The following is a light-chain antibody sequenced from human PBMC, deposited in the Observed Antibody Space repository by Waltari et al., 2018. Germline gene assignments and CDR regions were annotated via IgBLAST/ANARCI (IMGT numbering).Light chain of an antibody. CDR3: QKYVSLPAT. CDR1: QCVSKY. CDR2: DAS. Sequence: EIVLTQSPGTLSLSPGERATLSCRASQCVSKYLAWYQQKPGQAPRLLIYDASTRATGIPDRFSGSGSGTEFSLTISRLEPEDFAVYYCQKYVSLPATFGQGTKVEIK. J-gene: IGKJ1*01. V-gene: IGKV3-20*01.